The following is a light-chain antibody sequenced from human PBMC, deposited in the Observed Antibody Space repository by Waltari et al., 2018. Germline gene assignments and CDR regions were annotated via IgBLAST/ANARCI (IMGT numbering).Light chain of an antibody. Sequence: CRASQSVSVTLAGYQQRPGQAPRLLIYSASTRATGIPARFSGSGSGTEFTLTISSLESEDFAVYYCQQSHNWPPLTFGGGTKVEIK. J-gene: IGKJ4*01. CDR1: QSVSVT. V-gene: IGKV3-15*01. CDR3: QQSHNWPPLT. CDR2: SAS.